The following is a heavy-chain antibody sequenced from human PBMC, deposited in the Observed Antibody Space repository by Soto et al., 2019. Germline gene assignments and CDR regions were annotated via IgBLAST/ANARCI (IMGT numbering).Heavy chain of an antibody. D-gene: IGHD3-22*01. CDR3: ASLPSYYYDSSGYYRDAFDI. CDR2: ISYDGSNK. V-gene: IGHV3-30-3*01. J-gene: IGHJ3*02. CDR1: GFTFSSYA. Sequence: GGSLRLSCAASGFTFSSYAMHWVRQAPGKGLEWVAVISYDGSNKYYADSVKGRFTISRDNSKNTLYLQMNSLRAEDTAVYYCASLPSYYYDSSGYYRDAFDIWGQGTVVTVSS.